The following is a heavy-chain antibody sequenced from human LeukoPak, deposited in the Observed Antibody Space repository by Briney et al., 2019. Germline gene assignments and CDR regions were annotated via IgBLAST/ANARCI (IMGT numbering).Heavy chain of an antibody. CDR1: GYTFSIYG. V-gene: IGHV1-18*01. Sequence: GASVTVSCTASGYTFSIYGVSWVRQAPGQGLEWMGWISAYNGNTNYAQKVQGRVTMTTDTSTSTAYMDLRSLRSDDTAVYYCARTIDYGDSEVLDYGGQGTLVTVSS. D-gene: IGHD4-17*01. CDR2: ISAYNGNT. J-gene: IGHJ4*02. CDR3: ARTIDYGDSEVLDY.